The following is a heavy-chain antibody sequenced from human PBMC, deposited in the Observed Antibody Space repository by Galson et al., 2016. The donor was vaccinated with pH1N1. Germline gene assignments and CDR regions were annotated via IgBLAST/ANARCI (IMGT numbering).Heavy chain of an antibody. CDR2: ISRSGSTI. Sequence: SLRLSCAASGFAFSSYEMNWVRQAPGKGLEWVSHISRSGSTIHYADSVKGRFTDSRDNAKNSLYLQMNSRRAEDTAVYYCARPAEQQCLVILQFGYWGQGILVTVSS. D-gene: IGHD6-19*01. CDR3: ARPAEQQCLVILQFGY. CDR1: GFAFSSYE. V-gene: IGHV3-48*03. J-gene: IGHJ4*02.